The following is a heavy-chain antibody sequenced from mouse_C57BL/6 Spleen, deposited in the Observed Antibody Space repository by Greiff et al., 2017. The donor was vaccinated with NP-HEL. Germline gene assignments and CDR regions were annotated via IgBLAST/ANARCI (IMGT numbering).Heavy chain of an antibody. D-gene: IGHD1-1*01. J-gene: IGHJ2*01. Sequence: VQLQQSGAELVKLGASVKLSCKASGYTFTSYWMHWVKQRPGQGLEWIGMIHPNSGSTNYNEKFKSKATLTVDKSSSTAYMQLSSLTSEDSAVYYCAKGYYGSSFDYWGQGTTLTVSS. V-gene: IGHV1-64*01. CDR2: IHPNSGST. CDR1: GYTFTSYW. CDR3: AKGYYGSSFDY.